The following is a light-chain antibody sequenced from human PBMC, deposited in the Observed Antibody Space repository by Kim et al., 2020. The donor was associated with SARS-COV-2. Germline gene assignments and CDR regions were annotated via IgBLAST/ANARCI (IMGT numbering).Light chain of an antibody. CDR2: GAS. CDR3: QQYNNWSIT. J-gene: IGKJ5*01. V-gene: IGKV3-15*01. Sequence: EIVMTQSPATLSVSPGERATLSCRASQSVSSNLAWYQQTPGQAPRLLIYGASTRATGIPARFSGTGSVTDFTLTISSLQSEDFAVYYCQQYNNWSITFGQGTRLEIK. CDR1: QSVSSN.